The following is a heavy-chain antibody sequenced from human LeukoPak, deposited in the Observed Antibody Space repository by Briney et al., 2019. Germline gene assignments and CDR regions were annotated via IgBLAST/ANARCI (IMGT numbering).Heavy chain of an antibody. D-gene: IGHD3-3*01. J-gene: IGHJ5*02. V-gene: IGHV1-18*01. Sequence: ASVKVSCKASGYTFTSYGISWVRQAPGQGLEWMGWISAYNGNTSYAQKLQGRVTMTTDTSTSTAYMELRSLRSEDTAVYYCARGGHYDFWSGYYPDPYSWFDPWGQGTLVTVSS. CDR2: ISAYNGNT. CDR3: ARGGHYDFWSGYYPDPYSWFDP. CDR1: GYTFTSYG.